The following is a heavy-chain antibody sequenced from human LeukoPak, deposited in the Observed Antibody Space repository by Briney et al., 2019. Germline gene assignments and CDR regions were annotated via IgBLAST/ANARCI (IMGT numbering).Heavy chain of an antibody. Sequence: SETLSLTCAIYGGSFSGYYWSWIRQPPGKGLEWIGKINHSGSTNYNPSLKSRVTISVDTSKNQFSLKLSSVTAADTAVYYCARARLLWFGEAPYYFDYWGQGTLVTVSS. D-gene: IGHD3-10*01. J-gene: IGHJ4*02. CDR1: GGSFSGYY. CDR3: ARARLLWFGEAPYYFDY. V-gene: IGHV4-34*01. CDR2: INHSGST.